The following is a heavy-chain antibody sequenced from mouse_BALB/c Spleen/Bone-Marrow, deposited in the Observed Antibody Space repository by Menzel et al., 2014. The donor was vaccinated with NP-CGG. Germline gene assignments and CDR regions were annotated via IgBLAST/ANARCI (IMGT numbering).Heavy chain of an antibody. J-gene: IGHJ1*01. CDR1: GFTFSDYY. Sequence: EVQLQQSGGGLVKPGGSLKLSCAASGFTFSDYYMYWVRKTPEKGLEWVATISDGGSYTYYPDSVKGRFTISRDNAKNSLYLQMTSLKSEDTAMYYCARDSYYYGSSYWYFDVWGAGTTVTVSS. V-gene: IGHV5-4*02. CDR2: ISDGGSYT. CDR3: ARDSYYYGSSYWYFDV. D-gene: IGHD1-1*01.